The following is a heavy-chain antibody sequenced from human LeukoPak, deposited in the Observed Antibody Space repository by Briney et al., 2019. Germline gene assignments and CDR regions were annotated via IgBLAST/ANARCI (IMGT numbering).Heavy chain of an antibody. CDR1: GGSISSYY. J-gene: IGHJ5*02. Sequence: PSETLSLTCTVSGGSISSYYWSWIRQPPGKGLEWIGYIYYSGSTNYNPSLKSRVTISVDTSKNQFPLKLSSVTAADTAVYYCARVGGGCSSTSCYLNWFDPWGQGTLVTVSS. CDR3: ARVGGGCSSTSCYLNWFDP. CDR2: IYYSGST. V-gene: IGHV4-59*01. D-gene: IGHD2-2*01.